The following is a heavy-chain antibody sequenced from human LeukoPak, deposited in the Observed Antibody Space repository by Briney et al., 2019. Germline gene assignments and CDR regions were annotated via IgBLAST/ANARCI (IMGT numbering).Heavy chain of an antibody. CDR2: ISHRGST. CDR1: GDSISSDGYY. D-gene: IGHD1-7*01. J-gene: IGHJ4*02. CDR3: ARGRHDWNYYYFDY. V-gene: IGHV4-31*03. Sequence: SETLSLTCNVSGDSISSDGYYWSWIRQHPGMGLEWIGHISHRGSTNYNPSLKSRLSILVDTSKNQFSLKLSSVTAADTAVYYCARGRHDWNYYYFDYWGQGTLVTVSS.